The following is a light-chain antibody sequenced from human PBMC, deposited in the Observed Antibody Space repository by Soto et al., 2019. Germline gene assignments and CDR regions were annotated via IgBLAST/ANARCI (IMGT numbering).Light chain of an antibody. CDR3: VAWDGGLSAVV. Sequence: QSVLTQPPSVSAAPGQKVTISCSGGTSNIGNNHVSWYQQVPVTAPKLLIYDTDERPSGIPDRFSGSKSGTSATLGISGLQTGDEADYYCVAWDGGLSAVVFGGGTKLTVL. CDR2: DTD. J-gene: IGLJ2*01. CDR1: TSNIGNNH. V-gene: IGLV1-51*01.